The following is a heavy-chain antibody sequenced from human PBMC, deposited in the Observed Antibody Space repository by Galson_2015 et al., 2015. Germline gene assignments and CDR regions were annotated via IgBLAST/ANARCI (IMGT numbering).Heavy chain of an antibody. D-gene: IGHD3-10*01. CDR1: GFSFSSLW. CDR2: IKQDGSEK. CDR3: ARILGSGPDYYYYGMDV. J-gene: IGHJ6*02. V-gene: IGHV3-7*02. Sequence: SLRLSCAASGFSFSSLWMSWVRQAPGKGLEWVANIKQDGSEKNYVDSVKGRFTISRDNAKNSLYLQMNSLRAEDTAVYYCARILGSGPDYYYYGMDVWGQGTTVTVSS.